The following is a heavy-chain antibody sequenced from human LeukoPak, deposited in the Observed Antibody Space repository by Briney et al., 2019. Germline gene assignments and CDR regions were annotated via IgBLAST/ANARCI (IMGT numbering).Heavy chain of an antibody. CDR3: ARSRGVVTASFELDP. V-gene: IGHV1-69*05. J-gene: IGHJ5*02. D-gene: IGHD2-21*02. CDR2: IIPSFGTA. Sequence: GASLKVYCKTSEGPFSSYAISWVRQAPGQGLDWIGGIIPSFGTANYAQKFQGRVTITTDEATSTAYMELSSLRSEDTAVYYCARSRGVVTASFELDPWDQGTLVTVSS. CDR1: EGPFSSYA.